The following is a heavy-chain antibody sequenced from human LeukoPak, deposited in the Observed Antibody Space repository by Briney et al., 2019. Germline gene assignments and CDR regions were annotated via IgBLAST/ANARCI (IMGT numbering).Heavy chain of an antibody. D-gene: IGHD1-26*01. CDR2: IRGGGDT. J-gene: IGHJ6*02. V-gene: IGHV3-23*01. Sequence: GGSLRLSCAASGFTFTNNALSWFRQAPGKGLEWVSDIRGGGDTYYAESVKGRFTISRHNSKNTLYLQMNSLRAEDTAVYYCARGQYVGFPKDVWGQGTTVTVSS. CDR1: GFTFTNNA. CDR3: ARGQYVGFPKDV.